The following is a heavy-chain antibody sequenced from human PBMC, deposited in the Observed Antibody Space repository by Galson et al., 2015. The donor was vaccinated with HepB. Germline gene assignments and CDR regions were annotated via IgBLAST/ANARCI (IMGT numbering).Heavy chain of an antibody. D-gene: IGHD2-21*02. Sequence: SETLSLTCTVSGGSISSYYWSWIRQPPGKGLEWIGYIYYSGSTNYNPSLKSRVAISVDTSKNQFSLKLSSVTAADTAVYYCARVGCGGDCYPGGHWYFDLWGRGTLVTVSS. J-gene: IGHJ2*01. CDR1: GGSISSYY. V-gene: IGHV4-59*01. CDR3: ARVGCGGDCYPGGHWYFDL. CDR2: IYYSGST.